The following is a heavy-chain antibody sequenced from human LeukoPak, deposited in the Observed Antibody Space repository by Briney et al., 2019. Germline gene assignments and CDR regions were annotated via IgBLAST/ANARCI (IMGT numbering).Heavy chain of an antibody. Sequence: GASVKVSCKASGYTFTSYYIHWVRQAPGQGLEWVGIINPSGGSTSYAQKFQGRVTMTRDMSTSTVYMELSSLRSEDTAVYYCARGPHNGYSYVGGWFDPWGQGTLVTVSS. V-gene: IGHV1-46*01. D-gene: IGHD5-18*01. J-gene: IGHJ5*02. CDR1: GYTFTSYY. CDR2: INPSGGST. CDR3: ARGPHNGYSYVGGWFDP.